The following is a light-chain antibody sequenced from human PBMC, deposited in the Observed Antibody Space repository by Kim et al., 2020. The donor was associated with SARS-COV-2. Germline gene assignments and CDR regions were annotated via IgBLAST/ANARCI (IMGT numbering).Light chain of an antibody. J-gene: IGKJ1*01. V-gene: IGKV3-20*01. CDR3: QQYGSSPRT. CDR1: QSVSNSY. CDR2: GTS. Sequence: APGGRATLSCRTRQSVSNSYFAWYQQQPGQAPRLLIYGTSTRATGIPDRFSGSGSGTDFTLTISRLEPEDFAVYYCQQYGSSPRTFGHGTKVEIK.